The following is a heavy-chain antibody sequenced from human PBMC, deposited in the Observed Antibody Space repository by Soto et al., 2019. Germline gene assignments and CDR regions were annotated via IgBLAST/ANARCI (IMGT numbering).Heavy chain of an antibody. V-gene: IGHV3-23*01. CDR1: GFTFSSYA. J-gene: IGHJ4*02. Sequence: EVQLLESGGGLVQPGGSLRLSCTASGFTFSSYAMSWAGRAPGRGLEWVSGISSGGSTYYADSVKGRFTITRDNSKSTLYLQMNTLRGEDTAVYYCAKAQFSGTSKTLDYWGQGTLVTVST. D-gene: IGHD1-26*01. CDR2: ISSGGST. CDR3: AKAQFSGTSKTLDY.